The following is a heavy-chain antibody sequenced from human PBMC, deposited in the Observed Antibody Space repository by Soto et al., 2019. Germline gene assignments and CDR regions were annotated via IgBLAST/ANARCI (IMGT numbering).Heavy chain of an antibody. CDR2: INHSGST. CDR1: GGSFSGYY. V-gene: IGHV4-34*01. Sequence: SETLSLTCAVYGGSFSGYYWSWIRQPPGKGLEWIGEINHSGSTNYNPSLKSRVTISVDTSKNQFSLKLSSVTAADTAVYYCARLVGQWLYYYYGMDVWGHGTTVTVSS. J-gene: IGHJ6*02. CDR3: ARLVGQWLYYYYGMDV. D-gene: IGHD6-19*01.